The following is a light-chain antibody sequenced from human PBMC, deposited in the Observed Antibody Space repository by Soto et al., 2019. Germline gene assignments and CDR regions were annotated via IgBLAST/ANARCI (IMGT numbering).Light chain of an antibody. CDR2: DVT. CDR1: SSDVGSYNF. CDR3: SSYTGSNTLV. V-gene: IGLV2-14*03. Sequence: QSVLTQPASVSGSPGQSITISCTGTSSDVGSYNFVSWYQQHPGKAPKLMIYDVTNRPSGVSSRCSGSKSGNTASLAISGLQAEDEADYHCSSYTGSNTLVFGGGTQLTVL. J-gene: IGLJ7*01.